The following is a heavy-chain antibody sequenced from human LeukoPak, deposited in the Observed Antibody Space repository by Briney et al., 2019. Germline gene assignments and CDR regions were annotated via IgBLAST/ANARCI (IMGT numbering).Heavy chain of an antibody. CDR2: ISWNSGSI. J-gene: IGHJ4*02. Sequence: GGSLRLSCAASGFTFDGYAMHWVRQAPGKGLEWVSGISWNSGSIGYADSVKGRFTISRDNAKNSLYLQMNSLRAEDTALYYCAKGWRNYVDYWGQGTLVTVSS. CDR1: GFTFDGYA. V-gene: IGHV3-9*01. CDR3: AKGWRNYVDY. D-gene: IGHD3-3*01.